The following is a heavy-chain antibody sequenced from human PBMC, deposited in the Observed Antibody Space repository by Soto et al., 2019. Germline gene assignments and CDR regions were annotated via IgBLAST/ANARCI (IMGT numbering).Heavy chain of an antibody. CDR2: IWYDGSSK. CDR1: GFTFSNYG. Sequence: PGGSLRLSCAASGFTFSNYGMHWVRQAPGKGLEWVSNIWYDGSSKYHADSVKGRFTISRDNSKNTVYLQMNSLRDEDTAVYYCAREGPKGVSDVWGQGTTVTVSS. D-gene: IGHD3-10*01. CDR3: AREGPKGVSDV. J-gene: IGHJ6*02. V-gene: IGHV3-33*01.